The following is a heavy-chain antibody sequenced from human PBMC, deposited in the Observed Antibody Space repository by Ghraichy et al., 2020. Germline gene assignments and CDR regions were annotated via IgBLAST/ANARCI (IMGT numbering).Heavy chain of an antibody. V-gene: IGHV4-4*07. CDR2: LYTFGRA. J-gene: IGHJ4*02. CDR1: GGSLTNYW. D-gene: IGHD3-9*01. CDR3: VRSPIAATPAEDQHFDL. Sequence: SETLSLTCTVSGGSLTNYWWSWIRQSAGKGLEWLARLYTFGRADKNPSFRSRVAMSLGTSSNQFSLQLTSVTAADTAVYYCVRSPIAATPAEDQHFDLWGRGILVTVSS.